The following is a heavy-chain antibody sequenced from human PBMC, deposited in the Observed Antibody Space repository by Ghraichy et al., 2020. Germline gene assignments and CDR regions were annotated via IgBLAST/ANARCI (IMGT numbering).Heavy chain of an antibody. J-gene: IGHJ6*02. CDR2: IWYDGSNK. D-gene: IGHD1-14*01. Sequence: GGSLRLSCAASGFTFSSYGMHWVRQAPGKGLEWVAVIWYDGSNKYYADSVKGRFTISRDNSKNTLYLQMNSLRAEDTAVYYCARGTGGGYYYYGMDVWGQGTTVTVSS. CDR1: GFTFSSYG. V-gene: IGHV3-33*01. CDR3: ARGTGGGYYYYGMDV.